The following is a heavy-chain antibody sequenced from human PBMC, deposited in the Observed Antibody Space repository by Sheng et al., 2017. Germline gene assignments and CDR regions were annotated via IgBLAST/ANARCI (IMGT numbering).Heavy chain of an antibody. CDR3: ARDPVMRFLDQVYYYYMDV. D-gene: IGHD3-3*01. Sequence: EVQLVESGGGLVKPGGSLRLSCAASGFTFSSYSMNWVRQAPGKGLEWVSSISSSSSYIYYADSVKGRFTISRDNAKNSLYLQMNSLRAEDTAVYYCARDPVMRFLDQVYYYYMDVWGKGTTVTVSS. J-gene: IGHJ6*03. CDR1: GFTFSSYS. CDR2: ISSSSSYI. V-gene: IGHV3-21*01.